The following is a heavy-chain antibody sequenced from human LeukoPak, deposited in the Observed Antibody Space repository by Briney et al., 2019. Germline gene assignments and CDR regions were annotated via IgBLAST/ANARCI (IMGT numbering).Heavy chain of an antibody. Sequence: GESLKISCKGSGYSFTNYWIGWVRQMPGKGLEWMGIIYPGDSDTRYSPSFQGQVTISADKSISTAYLQWSSVKASDTAMYYCARLRSYTIQDYYYYMDVWGKGATVTVSS. CDR1: GYSFTNYW. V-gene: IGHV5-51*01. CDR3: ARLRSYTIQDYYYYMDV. J-gene: IGHJ6*03. CDR2: IYPGDSDT. D-gene: IGHD2-2*02.